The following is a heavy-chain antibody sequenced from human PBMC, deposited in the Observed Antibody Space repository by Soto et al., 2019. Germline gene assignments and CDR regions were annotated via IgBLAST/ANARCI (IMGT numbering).Heavy chain of an antibody. J-gene: IGHJ6*03. CDR2: ISSSGGST. CDR1: GFSFSSYA. V-gene: IGHV3-23*01. D-gene: IGHD2-2*01. CDR3: AKAAEWTSSARVANYYYYNMDV. Sequence: EVQLLESGGNLVQPGGSLRLSCAASGFSFSSYAVNWVRQAPGKGLEWVSSISSSGGSTYYADSVKGRFTVSRDNSKNTVFLQMSSLRAEDTAVYYCAKAAEWTSSARVANYYYYNMDVWGKGTTVTVSS.